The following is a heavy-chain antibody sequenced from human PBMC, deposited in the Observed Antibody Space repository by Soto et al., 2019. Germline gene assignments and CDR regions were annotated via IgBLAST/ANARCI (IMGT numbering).Heavy chain of an antibody. D-gene: IGHD6-6*01. J-gene: IGHJ4*02. CDR3: ANALYSSSGYFDY. V-gene: IGHV3-23*04. CDR1: GFTFSSYA. CDR2: ISGSGGST. Sequence: VQLVESGGGVVQPGRSLRLSCAASGFTFSSYAMSWVRQAPGKGLEWVSAISGSGGSTYYADSVKGRFTISRDNSKNTLYLQMNSLRAEDTAVYYCANALYSSSGYFDYWGQGTLVTVSS.